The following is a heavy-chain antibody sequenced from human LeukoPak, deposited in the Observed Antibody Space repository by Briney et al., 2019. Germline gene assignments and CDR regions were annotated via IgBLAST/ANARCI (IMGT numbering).Heavy chain of an antibody. CDR1: GGSMSSYY. D-gene: IGHD3-3*01. CDR3: ARGNAALRFYWFDP. Sequence: PSETLSLTCTVSGGSMSSYYWSWIRQPPGKGLEWNGEINHSGSTNYNPSLKSRVTISVDTSKNQFSLKLSSVTAADTAVYYCARGNAALRFYWFDPWGQGTLVTVSS. J-gene: IGHJ5*02. V-gene: IGHV4-34*01. CDR2: INHSGST.